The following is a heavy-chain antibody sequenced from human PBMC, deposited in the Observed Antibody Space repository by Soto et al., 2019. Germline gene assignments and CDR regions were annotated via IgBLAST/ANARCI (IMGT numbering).Heavy chain of an antibody. CDR1: GGSISSYY. V-gene: IGHV4-59*01. Sequence: SETLSLTCPVSGGSISSYYWSWIRQPPGKGLEWIGYIYYSGSTNYNPSLKSRVTISVDTSKNQFSLKLSSVTAAETAVYYCARDRGYCRGGSCYTEYYFDYWGQGTLVTVSS. CDR3: ARDRGYCRGGSCYTEYYFDY. CDR2: IYYSGST. D-gene: IGHD2-15*01. J-gene: IGHJ4*02.